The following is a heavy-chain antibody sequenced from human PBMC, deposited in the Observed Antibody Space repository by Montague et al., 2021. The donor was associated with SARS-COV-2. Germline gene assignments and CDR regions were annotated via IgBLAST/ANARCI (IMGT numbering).Heavy chain of an antibody. Sequence: SETLSLTCAVYGGPFSGYYWNWIRQPPGKGLEWIGEINHSGGTNYNPSLRSRVTISVDTSKNQFSLKLSAVTAADTAVYYCARGAPTISMILVVMTGAGWYFDLWGRGTLVTVSS. CDR1: GGPFSGYY. CDR2: INHSGGT. CDR3: ARGAPTISMILVVMTGAGWYFDL. J-gene: IGHJ2*01. V-gene: IGHV4-34*01. D-gene: IGHD3-22*01.